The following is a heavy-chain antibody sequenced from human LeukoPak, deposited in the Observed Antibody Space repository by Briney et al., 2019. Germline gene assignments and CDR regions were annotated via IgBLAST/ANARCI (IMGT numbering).Heavy chain of an antibody. V-gene: IGHV3-7*01. CDR2: IKQDGSEK. CDR1: GFTFSSYW. J-gene: IGHJ3*02. CDR3: RGIQLWARTYAFDI. Sequence: PGGSLRLSCAASGFTFSSYWMSWVRQAPGKGLEWVANIKQDGSEKYYVDSVKRRFTISRDNAKNSRYLQMNSLRAEDTAVYYCRGIQLWARTYAFDIWGQGTMVTVSS. D-gene: IGHD5-18*01.